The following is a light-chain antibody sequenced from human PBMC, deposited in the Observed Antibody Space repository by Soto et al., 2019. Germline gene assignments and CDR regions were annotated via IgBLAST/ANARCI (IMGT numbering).Light chain of an antibody. J-gene: IGKJ1*01. CDR3: LQDYSYPRT. CDR1: QGIRND. Sequence: AIQMTQSPSSLSASVGDRVTITCRASQGIRNDLGWYQQKPGRAPKLPIYDTSSLQSGVPSRFSGSGFGTDFTLTISSLQPEDFATYYCLQDYSYPRTFGQGTKVDIK. V-gene: IGKV1-6*01. CDR2: DTS.